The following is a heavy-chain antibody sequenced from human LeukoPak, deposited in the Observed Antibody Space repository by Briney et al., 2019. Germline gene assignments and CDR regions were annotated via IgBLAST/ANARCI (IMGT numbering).Heavy chain of an antibody. CDR2: VYYSGST. CDR3: AREDAVSSDDAFDP. V-gene: IGHV4-39*07. J-gene: IGHJ3*01. Sequence: SETLSLTCTVSGGSVSTIDYYWGWIRQPPGKGLEWIGSVYYSGSTYYNAPLKSRVTISVDTSKNQFSLQLSAVTAADTAMYYCAREDAVSSDDAFDPWGQGTMVTVS. D-gene: IGHD6-19*01. CDR1: GGSVSTIDYY.